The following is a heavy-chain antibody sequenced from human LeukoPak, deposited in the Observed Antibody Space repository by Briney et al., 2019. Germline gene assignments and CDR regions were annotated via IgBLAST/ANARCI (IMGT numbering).Heavy chain of an antibody. V-gene: IGHV3-7*01. Sequence: PGGSLRLSCEASGFTLSDRWMTWVRQAPGKGLEWVATITQGGSGKFYVDSVKGRFTISGDNAKNSLYLQMNSLRAEDTAVYFCARDPFDLWGQGTLVTVSS. J-gene: IGHJ5*02. CDR1: GFTLSDRW. CDR3: ARDPFDL. CDR2: ITQGGSGK.